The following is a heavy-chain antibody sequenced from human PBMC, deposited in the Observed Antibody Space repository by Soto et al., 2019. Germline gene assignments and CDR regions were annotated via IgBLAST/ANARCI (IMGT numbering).Heavy chain of an antibody. CDR2: INSDGSST. CDR3: ARAMYYYDSSGFPAEYFQH. D-gene: IGHD3-22*01. CDR1: GFTFSSSW. Sequence: PGGSLRLSCAASGFTFSSSWMHWVRQAPGKGLVCVSRINSDGSSTSYADSAKGRFTISRDNAKNTLYLQMNSLRAEDTAVYYCARAMYYYDSSGFPAEYFQHWGQGTLVTVSS. J-gene: IGHJ1*01. V-gene: IGHV3-74*01.